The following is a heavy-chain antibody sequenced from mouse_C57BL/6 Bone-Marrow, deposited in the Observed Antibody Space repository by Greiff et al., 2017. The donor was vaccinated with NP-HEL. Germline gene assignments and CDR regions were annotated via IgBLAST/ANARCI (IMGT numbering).Heavy chain of an antibody. CDR1: GYSITSGYY. V-gene: IGHV3-6*01. Sequence: EVQVVESGPGLVKPSQSLSLTCSVTGYSITSGYYWNWIRQFPGNKLEWMGYISYDGSNNYNPSLKNRISITRDTSKNQFFLKLNSVTTEDTATYYWARDRVPSITTVVGYFDYWGQGTTLTVSS. D-gene: IGHD1-1*01. J-gene: IGHJ2*01. CDR2: ISYDGSN. CDR3: ARDRVPSITTVVGYFDY.